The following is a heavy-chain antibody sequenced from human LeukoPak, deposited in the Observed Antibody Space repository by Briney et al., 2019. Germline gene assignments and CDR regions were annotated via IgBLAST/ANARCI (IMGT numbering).Heavy chain of an antibody. V-gene: IGHV4-39*07. J-gene: IGHJ4*02. CDR3: ARGTYYYGSGSSGY. CDR1: GGSISSSSYY. CDR2: IYYSGST. Sequence: SETLSLTCTVSGGSISSSSYYWGWIRQPPGKGLEWIGSIYYSGSTYYNPSLKSRVTISVDTSKNQFSLKLSSVTAADTAVYYCARGTYYYGSGSSGYWGQGTLVTVSS. D-gene: IGHD3-10*01.